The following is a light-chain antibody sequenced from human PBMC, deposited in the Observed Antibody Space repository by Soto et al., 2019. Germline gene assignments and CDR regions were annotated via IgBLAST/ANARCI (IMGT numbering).Light chain of an antibody. CDR2: RNN. CDR3: AAWDDSLDGQV. Sequence: QSVLTQPPTASGTPGQRVSISCSGSRSNIGRNYVYWYQQLPGTAPKLLIQRNNERPSGVPDRFSGSKSGTSVSLAISGLGSEDEATYYCAAWDDSLDGQVFGGGTKLTVL. V-gene: IGLV1-47*01. J-gene: IGLJ3*02. CDR1: RSNIGRNY.